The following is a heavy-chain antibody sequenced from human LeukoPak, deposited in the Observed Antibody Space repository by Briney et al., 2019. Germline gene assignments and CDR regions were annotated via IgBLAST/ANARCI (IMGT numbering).Heavy chain of an antibody. J-gene: IGHJ4*02. CDR1: GGSISSSSYY. CDR3: ARVKGGYSYGSIDY. CDR2: IYTSGST. Sequence: SETLSLTCTVSGGSISSSSYYWGWIRQPPGKGLEWIGRIYTSGSTNYNPSLKSRVTMSVDTSKNQFSLKLSSVTAADTAVYYCARVKGGYSYGSIDYWGQGTLVTVSS. V-gene: IGHV4-39*07. D-gene: IGHD5-18*01.